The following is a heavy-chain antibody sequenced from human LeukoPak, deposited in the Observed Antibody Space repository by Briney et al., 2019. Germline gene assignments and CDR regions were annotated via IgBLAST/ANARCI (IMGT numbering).Heavy chain of an antibody. CDR3: AIDNRGTFEF. CDR2: IRQDGNEK. D-gene: IGHD1-14*01. Sequence: PGGSLRLSCGASGFLFSNYWMSWLRQTPGKGLEWVANIRQDGNEKRYVDSVKGRFTISRDNAKNSLYVQMNSLRAEDTAVYYCAIDNRGTFEFWGQGTLVTVSS. CDR1: GFLFSNYW. J-gene: IGHJ4*02. V-gene: IGHV3-7*03.